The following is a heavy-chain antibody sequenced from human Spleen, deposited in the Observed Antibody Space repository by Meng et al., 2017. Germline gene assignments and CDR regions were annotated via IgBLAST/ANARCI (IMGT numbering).Heavy chain of an antibody. CDR1: GGAFSDYY. CDR2: INHSGST. CDR3: ARGPTTMAHDFDY. V-gene: IGHV4-34*01. D-gene: IGHD4-11*01. Sequence: QGKRQQWGAGLVKPSASLSLTCVVTGGAFSDYYWSWIRQPPGKGLEWIGEINHSGSTNYNPSLESRATISVDTSQNNLSLKLSSVTAADSAVYYCARGPTTMAHDFDYWGQGTLVTVSS. J-gene: IGHJ4*02.